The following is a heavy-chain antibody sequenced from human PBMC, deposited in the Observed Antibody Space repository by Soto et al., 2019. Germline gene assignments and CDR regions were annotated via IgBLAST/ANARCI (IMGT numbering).Heavy chain of an antibody. J-gene: IGHJ4*02. CDR2: MQPSSGRT. V-gene: IGHV1-8*01. CDR3: ARGVTAGVDY. D-gene: IGHD1-26*01. CDR1: GYSFTGLD. Sequence: ASVKVSCKASGYSFTGLDINWVRQTTGQGPEWMEWMQPSSGRTGYAQKFQGRVTMTRDTSINTAYMELSSLTSDDTAFYYCARGVTAGVDYWGQGTLVTVSS.